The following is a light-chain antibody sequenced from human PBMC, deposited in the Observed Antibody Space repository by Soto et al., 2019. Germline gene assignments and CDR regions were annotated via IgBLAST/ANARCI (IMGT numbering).Light chain of an antibody. V-gene: IGLV2-8*01. J-gene: IGLJ1*01. CDR1: KNDIGLYDF. CDR2: EVV. Sequence: QSVLTQPPSASGSPGQSVTISCTGTKNDIGLYDFVSWYQHHPGKAPRLIIYEVVQRPSGVPDRFSGSKSGNTASLTVSGLQAADEADYFCKSYAGSNTYVFGSGTKVTAL. CDR3: KSYAGSNTYV.